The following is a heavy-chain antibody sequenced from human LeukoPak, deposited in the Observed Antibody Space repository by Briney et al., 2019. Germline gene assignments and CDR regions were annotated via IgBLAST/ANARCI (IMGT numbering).Heavy chain of an antibody. Sequence: GGSLRLSCAASGFTFNSYSMNWVRQAPGKGLEWVSSIGSSSSPIYYADSVKGRFTISRDNAKNSLFLQMNSLRAEDTAVYYCARETTVEAFDIWGQGTMVTVSS. CDR2: IGSSSSPI. D-gene: IGHD4-23*01. CDR3: ARETTVEAFDI. J-gene: IGHJ3*02. CDR1: GFTFNSYS. V-gene: IGHV3-21*01.